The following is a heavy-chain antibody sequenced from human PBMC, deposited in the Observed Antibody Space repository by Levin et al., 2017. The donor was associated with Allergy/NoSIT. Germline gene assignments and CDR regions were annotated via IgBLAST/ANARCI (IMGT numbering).Heavy chain of an antibody. J-gene: IGHJ4*02. CDR2: IYHSGST. CDR1: GASISSAGYS. D-gene: IGHD1-26*01. V-gene: IGHV4-30-2*01. Sequence: SETLSLTCAVSGASISSAGYSWSWIRQPPGKGLEWIGCIYHSGSTYFNPSLRSRVTISVHSSRNQFSLKLSSVTAADTAVYFCARDDSGYFDYWGQGTLVAVSS. CDR3: ARDDSGYFDY.